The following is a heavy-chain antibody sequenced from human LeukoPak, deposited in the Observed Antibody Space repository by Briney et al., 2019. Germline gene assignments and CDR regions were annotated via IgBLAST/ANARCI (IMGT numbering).Heavy chain of an antibody. D-gene: IGHD2-15*01. CDR1: GYTFTIYG. J-gene: IGHJ4*02. Sequence: ASVKVSFKASGYTFTIYGISWVRQAPGQGLEWMGWISAYNGNTNYAQKLQGRVTMTTDTSTSTAYMELRSLRSDDTAVYYCASSYCSGGSCPGDLDYWGQGTLVTVSS. CDR3: ASSYCSGGSCPGDLDY. CDR2: ISAYNGNT. V-gene: IGHV1-18*01.